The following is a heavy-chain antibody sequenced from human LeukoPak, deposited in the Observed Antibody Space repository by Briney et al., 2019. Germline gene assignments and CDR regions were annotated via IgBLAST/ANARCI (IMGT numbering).Heavy chain of an antibody. CDR1: GGSISNYY. V-gene: IGHV4-59*01. D-gene: IGHD1-26*01. CDR3: ARGGRVGATRRFDP. Sequence: NPSETLSLTCTASGGSISNYYWSWIRQPPGKGLEWIGDIFYSGSTNYNPSLKSRVTISVDTSKNQFSLKLSSVTAADTAVYYCARGGRVGATRRFDPWGQGTLVTVSS. CDR2: IFYSGST. J-gene: IGHJ5*02.